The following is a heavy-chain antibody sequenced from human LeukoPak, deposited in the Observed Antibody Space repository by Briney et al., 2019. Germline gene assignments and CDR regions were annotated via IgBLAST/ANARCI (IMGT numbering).Heavy chain of an antibody. CDR3: ARANVPIVVVPAAIWFDP. D-gene: IGHD2-2*01. J-gene: IGHJ5*02. Sequence: SETQSLTCADYGGSFSGYYWSWIRQPPGKGLEWIGEINHSGSTNYNPSLKSRVTISVDTSKNQFSLKLSSVTAADTAVYYCARANVPIVVVPAAIWFDPWAREPWSPSPQ. V-gene: IGHV4-34*01. CDR2: INHSGST. CDR1: GGSFSGYY.